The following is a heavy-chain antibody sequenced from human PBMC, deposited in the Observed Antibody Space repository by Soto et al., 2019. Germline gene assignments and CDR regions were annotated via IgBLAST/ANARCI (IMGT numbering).Heavy chain of an antibody. CDR3: ARLRLNDILTGYPY. Sequence: ETLTLTCTVSGASISSSNWWSWVRQPPGKGLEWIGEIYHSGSTNYNPSLKSRVTISVDKSKNQFSLKLSSVTAADTAVYYCARLRLNDILTGYPYWGQGTLVTVYS. CDR1: GASISSSNW. CDR2: IYHSGST. D-gene: IGHD3-9*01. J-gene: IGHJ4*02. V-gene: IGHV4-4*02.